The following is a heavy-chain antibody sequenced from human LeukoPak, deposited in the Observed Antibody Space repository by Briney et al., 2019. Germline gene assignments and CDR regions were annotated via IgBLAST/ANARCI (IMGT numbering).Heavy chain of an antibody. CDR1: GFTFSSYA. Sequence: GGSLRLSCAASGFTFSSYAMSWVRQAPGKGLEWVSSISSSSSYIYYADSVKGRFTISRDNAKNSLYLQMNSLRAEDTAVYYCARELDYGDYEGAFDIWGQGTMVTVSS. D-gene: IGHD4-17*01. CDR2: ISSSSSYI. J-gene: IGHJ3*02. V-gene: IGHV3-21*01. CDR3: ARELDYGDYEGAFDI.